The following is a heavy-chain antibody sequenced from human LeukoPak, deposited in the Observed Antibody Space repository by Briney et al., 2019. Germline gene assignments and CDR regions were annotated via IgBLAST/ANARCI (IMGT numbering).Heavy chain of an antibody. V-gene: IGHV1-24*01. J-gene: IGHJ5*02. Sequence: ASVKVCCKVSGYTLTELSMHWVRQAPGKGLEWMGGFDPEDGETIYAQEFQGRVTMTEDTSTDTAYMELSSLRSEDTAVYYCATAMGRGFYQLLGSFDPWGQGTLVTVSS. D-gene: IGHD2-2*01. CDR1: GYTLTELS. CDR3: ATAMGRGFYQLLGSFDP. CDR2: FDPEDGET.